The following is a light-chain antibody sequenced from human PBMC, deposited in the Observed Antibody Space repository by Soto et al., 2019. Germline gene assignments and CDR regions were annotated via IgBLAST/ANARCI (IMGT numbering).Light chain of an antibody. CDR1: QSISSW. J-gene: IGKJ4*01. CDR3: QQYNSYSQS. CDR2: DAS. Sequence: DIQMTQSPSTLSASVGDRVTITCRASQSISSWLAWYQQKPGKAPKLPIYDASSLESGVPSRFSGSGSGTEFTLTISSLQTDDFATYYCQQYNSYSQSFGGGTKVDIK. V-gene: IGKV1-5*01.